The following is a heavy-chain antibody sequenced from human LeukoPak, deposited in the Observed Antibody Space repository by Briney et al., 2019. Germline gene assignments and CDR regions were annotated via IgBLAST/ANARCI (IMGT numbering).Heavy chain of an antibody. D-gene: IGHD6-13*01. CDR3: AGEEVAAADVPPMGPDY. Sequence: GASVKVSCKASGYTFTSYYMHWVRQAPGQGLEWMGIINPSGGSTSYAQKFQGRVTMTRDTSTSTVYMELSSLRSEDTAVYYCAGEEVAAADVPPMGPDYWGQGTLVTVSS. J-gene: IGHJ4*02. CDR2: INPSGGST. V-gene: IGHV1-46*01. CDR1: GYTFTSYY.